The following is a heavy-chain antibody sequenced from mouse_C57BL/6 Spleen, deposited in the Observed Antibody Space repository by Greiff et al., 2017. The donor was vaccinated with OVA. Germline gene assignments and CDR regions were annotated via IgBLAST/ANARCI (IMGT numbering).Heavy chain of an antibody. Sequence: EVQGVESGGGLVKPGGSLKLSCAASGFTFSDYGMHWVRQAPEKGLEWVAYISSGSSTIYYADTVKGRFTISRDNAKNTLFLQMTSLRSEDTAMYYCARPDWDVWYFDVWGTGTTVTVSS. CDR2: ISSGSSTI. D-gene: IGHD4-1*01. J-gene: IGHJ1*03. CDR1: GFTFSDYG. V-gene: IGHV5-17*01. CDR3: ARPDWDVWYFDV.